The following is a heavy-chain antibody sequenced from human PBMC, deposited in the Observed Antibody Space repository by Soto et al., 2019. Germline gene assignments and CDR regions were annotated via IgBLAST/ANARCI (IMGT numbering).Heavy chain of an antibody. D-gene: IGHD5-12*01. CDR3: ARSSGYDLFVNYYYGMDV. J-gene: IGHJ6*02. CDR1: GYTFTSYD. V-gene: IGHV1-8*01. Sequence: ASVKVSCKASGYTFTSYDINWVRQATGQGLEWMGWMDPNSGNTGYAQKFQGRVTMTRNTSISTAYMELSSLRSEDTAVYYCARSSGYDLFVNYYYGMDVWGQGTTVTVSS. CDR2: MDPNSGNT.